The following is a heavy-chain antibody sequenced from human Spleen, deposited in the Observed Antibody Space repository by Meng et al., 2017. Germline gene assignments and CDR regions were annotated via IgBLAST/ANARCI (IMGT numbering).Heavy chain of an antibody. CDR2: INHSGST. CDR1: GGSFSGYY. V-gene: IGHV4-34*01. D-gene: IGHD3-22*01. Sequence: QVQLQQWGAGLLKPSETLSLTCAVYGGSFSGYYWSWIRQPPGKGPEWIGEINHSGSTNYNPSLKSRVTISVDTSKNQFSLKLSSVTAADTAVYYCVFDSSGDWYFDLWGRGTLVTVSS. CDR3: VFDSSGDWYFDL. J-gene: IGHJ2*01.